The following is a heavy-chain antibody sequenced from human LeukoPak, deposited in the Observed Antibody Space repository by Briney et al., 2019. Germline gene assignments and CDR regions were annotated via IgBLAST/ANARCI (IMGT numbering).Heavy chain of an antibody. V-gene: IGHV4-39*01. CDR1: GGSISSSSYY. CDR2: IYYSGST. J-gene: IGHJ4*02. CDR3: ARHVGYGQGGFDY. Sequence: PSETLSLTCTASGGSISSSSYYWGWIRQPPGKGLEWIGSIYYSGSTYYNPSLKSRVTISVDTSKNQFSLKLSSVTAADTAVYYCARHVGYGQGGFDYWGQGTLVTVSS. D-gene: IGHD5-12*01.